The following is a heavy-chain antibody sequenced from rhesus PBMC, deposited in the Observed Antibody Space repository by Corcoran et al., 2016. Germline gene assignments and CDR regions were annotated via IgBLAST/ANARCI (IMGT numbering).Heavy chain of an antibody. V-gene: IGHV4-80*01. Sequence: QVQLQESGPGLVKPSETLVRTCTVSGASVNFYWWVWVRPSPGRGLEWIGEICGNSDATYYSPSLKCRATLSKDPVKNQFSLTLTFVTDADTAVYYCVRNSGYVGFAYDYWGQGLLVTVSS. D-gene: IGHD5-30*01. CDR3: VRNSGYVGFAYDY. J-gene: IGHJ4*01. CDR2: ICGNSDAT. CDR1: GASVNFYW.